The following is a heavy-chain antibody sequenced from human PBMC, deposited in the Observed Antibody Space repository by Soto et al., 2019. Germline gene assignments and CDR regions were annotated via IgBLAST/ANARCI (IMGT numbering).Heavy chain of an antibody. CDR2: IYYSGST. J-gene: IGHJ6*02. Sequence: SETLSLTCTVSGGSISSGYYYWSWIRQPPGKGLEWIGYIYYSGSTYYNPSLKSRVTISVDTSKNQFSLKLSSVTAADTAVYYCARDRYYRSSYGMDVWGQGTTVTVSS. CDR3: ARDRYYRSSYGMDV. D-gene: IGHD1-26*01. CDR1: GGSISSGYYY. V-gene: IGHV4-30-4*01.